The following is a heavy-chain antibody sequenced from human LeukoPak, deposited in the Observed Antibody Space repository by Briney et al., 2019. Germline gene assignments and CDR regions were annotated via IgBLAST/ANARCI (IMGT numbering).Heavy chain of an antibody. CDR3: ARLGYSGYDYNDY. Sequence: SETLSLTCAVSGGSISSGGSSWSWIRQPAGKGLEWIGRIYTSGSTNYNPSLKSRVTMSVDTSKNQFSLKLSSVTAADTAVYYCARLGYSGYDYNDYWGQGTLVTVSS. V-gene: IGHV4-61*02. CDR1: GGSISSGGSS. D-gene: IGHD5-12*01. J-gene: IGHJ4*02. CDR2: IYTSGST.